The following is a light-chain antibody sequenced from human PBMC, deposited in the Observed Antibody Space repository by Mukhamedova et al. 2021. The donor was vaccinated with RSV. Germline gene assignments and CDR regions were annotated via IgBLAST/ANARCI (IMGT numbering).Light chain of an antibody. V-gene: IGKV1-33*01. CDR2: DAS. CDR3: QHNDNLPVT. Sequence: WYQRRVHGKAPKLLIYDASTLATGVPSRFSGSGSGTDFTFAISSLQPEDIATYYCQHNDNLPVTFGPGTKVDLK. J-gene: IGKJ3*01.